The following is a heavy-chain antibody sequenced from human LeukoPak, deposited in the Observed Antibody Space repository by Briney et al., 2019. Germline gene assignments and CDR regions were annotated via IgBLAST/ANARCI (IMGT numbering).Heavy chain of an antibody. CDR1: GFTFSSYA. Sequence: PGGTLRLSCAASGFTFSSYAMHWVRQAPGKGLEWVASISFDGSNEHYADSVRGRFTISRDKSSDTLYLQMNSLRAEDTAVYYCASLYSSSWYLNSLFDYWGQGTLVTVSS. CDR2: ISFDGSNE. J-gene: IGHJ4*02. V-gene: IGHV3-30*04. CDR3: ASLYSSSWYLNSLFDY. D-gene: IGHD6-13*01.